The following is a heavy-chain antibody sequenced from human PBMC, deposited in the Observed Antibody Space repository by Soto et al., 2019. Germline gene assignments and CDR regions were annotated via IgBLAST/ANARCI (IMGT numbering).Heavy chain of an antibody. CDR3: ARDAGDMVRGVMGFFDY. D-gene: IGHD3-10*01. CDR1: GGTFSSDA. CDR2: IIPISGTR. Sequence: QVQLVQSGAEVKKPGSSVKVSCKASGGTFSSDAIIWLRQAPGRGLEWMGGIIPISGTRNYTKKFQGRVTITADESRSTVYMGLSSLRSEDTAVYYCARDAGDMVRGVMGFFDYWGQGTLVTVSS. J-gene: IGHJ4*02. V-gene: IGHV1-69*01.